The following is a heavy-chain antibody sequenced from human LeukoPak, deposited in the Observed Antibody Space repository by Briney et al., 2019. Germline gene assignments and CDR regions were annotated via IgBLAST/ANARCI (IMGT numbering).Heavy chain of an antibody. J-gene: IGHJ6*02. D-gene: IGHD5-24*01. Sequence: GGSLRLSCAASGFTLSSYAMSWVRQAPGKGLEWVSAISGSGGSTYYADSVKGRFTISRDNSKNTLYLQMNSLRAEDTAVYYCASSDNSYYYYYGMDVWGQGTTVTVSS. CDR3: ASSDNSYYYYYGMDV. CDR2: ISGSGGST. CDR1: GFTLSSYA. V-gene: IGHV3-23*01.